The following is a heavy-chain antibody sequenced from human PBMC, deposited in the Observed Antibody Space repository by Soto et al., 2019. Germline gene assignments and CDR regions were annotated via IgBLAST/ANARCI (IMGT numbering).Heavy chain of an antibody. D-gene: IGHD6-6*01. CDR2: IYNSGNT. Sequence: PSETLSLTCTVPGGSVNIGTYYWSWIRQPPGKGLEWIGYIYNSGNTNYNPSLRSRVTISVDTSKNQFSLKLTSVTAADTAVYYCAAPPRYWGQGIMVTVSS. J-gene: IGHJ4*02. V-gene: IGHV4-61*01. CDR1: GGSVNIGTYY. CDR3: AAPPRY.